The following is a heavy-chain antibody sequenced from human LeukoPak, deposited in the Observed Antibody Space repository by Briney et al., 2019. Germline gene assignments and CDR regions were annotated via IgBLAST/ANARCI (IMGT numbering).Heavy chain of an antibody. CDR1: GFTFSSYG. V-gene: IGHV3-30*02. D-gene: IGHD2-2*01. J-gene: IGHJ5*02. CDR2: IRYDGSNK. Sequence: PGGSLRLSCAASGFTFSSYGMHWVRQAPGKGLEWVAFIRYDGSNKYYADSVKGRFTISRDSSKNTLYLQMNSLRAEDTAVYYCAKDTLGYCSSTSCYSLGEYNWFDPWGQGTLVTVSS. CDR3: AKDTLGYCSSTSCYSLGEYNWFDP.